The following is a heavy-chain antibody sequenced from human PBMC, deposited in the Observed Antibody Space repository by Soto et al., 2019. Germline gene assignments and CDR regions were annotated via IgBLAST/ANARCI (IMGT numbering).Heavy chain of an antibody. D-gene: IGHD3-3*01. Sequence: SETLSLTCTVSGGSISSGDYYWSWIRQPPGKGLEWIGYIYYSGSTYYNPSLKSRVTISVDTPKNQFSLKLSSVTAADTAVYYCARGPDYDFWSGYYWAGFDPWGQGTLVTVSS. V-gene: IGHV4-30-4*01. CDR2: IYYSGST. J-gene: IGHJ5*02. CDR3: ARGPDYDFWSGYYWAGFDP. CDR1: GGSISSGDYY.